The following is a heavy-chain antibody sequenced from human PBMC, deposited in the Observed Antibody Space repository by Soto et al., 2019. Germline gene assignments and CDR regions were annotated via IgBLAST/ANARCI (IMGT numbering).Heavy chain of an antibody. CDR1: GYTFTSYY. D-gene: IGHD3-16*01. J-gene: IGHJ4*02. Sequence: ASVKVSCKASGYTFTSYYMHWVRQAPGQGLEWMGIINPSGGSTSYAQKFQGRVTMTRDTSTSTVYMELSSLRSEDTAVYYCAKCSTGKNEYYDYIWGSSPPGYFDYWGQGTLVTVSS. V-gene: IGHV1-46*01. CDR3: AKCSTGKNEYYDYIWGSSPPGYFDY. CDR2: INPSGGST.